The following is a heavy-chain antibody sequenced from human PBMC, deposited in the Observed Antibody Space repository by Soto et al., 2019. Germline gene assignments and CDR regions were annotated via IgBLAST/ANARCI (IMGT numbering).Heavy chain of an antibody. CDR3: ECSGTFLGTYFDY. CDR1: GDSVSSNIAA. Sequence: SQTLSLTCAISGDSVSSNIAAWNWIRQSPSRGLEWLGRTYYRSRWYNEYAVSVKSRITINPDTSKNQFSLQLNSVTPEDTAVYYCECSGTFLGTYFDYWGQGALVTV. V-gene: IGHV6-1*01. CDR2: TYYRSRWYN. J-gene: IGHJ4*02. D-gene: IGHD3-10*02.